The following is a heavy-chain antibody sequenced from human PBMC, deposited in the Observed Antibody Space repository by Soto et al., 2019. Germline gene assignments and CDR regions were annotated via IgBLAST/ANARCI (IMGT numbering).Heavy chain of an antibody. CDR2: VYHSGST. CDR1: SGSISVTNVF. Sequence: SDTLSLTCPVSSGSISVTNVFWGWVRQPPGKGLEWIGYVYHSGSTYYSPSLKSRVTISVDRSKNQFSLKLSSVTAADTAVYYCARGVGVALDYWGQGNLVTVSS. D-gene: IGHD1-26*01. CDR3: ARGVGVALDY. J-gene: IGHJ4*02. V-gene: IGHV4-30-2*01.